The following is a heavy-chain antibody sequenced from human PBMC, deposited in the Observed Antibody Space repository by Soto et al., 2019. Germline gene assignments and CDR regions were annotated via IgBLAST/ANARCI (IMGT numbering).Heavy chain of an antibody. CDR2: INDRGSI. Sequence: QVQLQQWGAGPLRPLETLSLTCGVSGGSFRGYYWAWIRQSPGKGLEWIGDINDRGSINYNPSLKSRVSIAVDTSKNHYSLNLRSVTAADTAVYYCARESHDILTGPPWVWYFDLWGRGTLVTVSS. CDR1: GGSFRGYY. V-gene: IGHV4-34*01. J-gene: IGHJ2*01. CDR3: ARESHDILTGPPWVWYFDL. D-gene: IGHD3-9*01.